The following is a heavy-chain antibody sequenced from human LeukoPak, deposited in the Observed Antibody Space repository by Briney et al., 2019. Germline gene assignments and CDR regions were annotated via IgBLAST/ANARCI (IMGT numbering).Heavy chain of an antibody. Sequence: SQTLSLTCAISGDSVSSINGAWNWVRQSPSRGLEWLGRTYYRSKWYSDYAVPIQGRMSINPDTSKNQFTLHLFSVTPDDTAVYHCARDVATTGWYTFDYWGQGTLVTVSS. J-gene: IGHJ4*02. CDR1: GDSVSSINGA. D-gene: IGHD6-19*01. V-gene: IGHV6-1*01. CDR3: ARDVATTGWYTFDY. CDR2: TYYRSKWYS.